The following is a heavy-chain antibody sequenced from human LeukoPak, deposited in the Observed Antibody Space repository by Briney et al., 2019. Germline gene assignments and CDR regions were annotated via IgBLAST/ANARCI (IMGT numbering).Heavy chain of an antibody. CDR3: ARGREGSSWYGDNWFDP. CDR1: GGSISSYY. D-gene: IGHD6-13*01. V-gene: IGHV4-59*01. Sequence: SETLSLTCTVSGGSISSYYWSWIRQPPGKGLEWIGYIYYSGSTNYNPSLKSRVTISVDTSKHQFSLKLSSVTAADTAVYYCARGREGSSWYGDNWFDPWGQGTLVTVSS. CDR2: IYYSGST. J-gene: IGHJ5*02.